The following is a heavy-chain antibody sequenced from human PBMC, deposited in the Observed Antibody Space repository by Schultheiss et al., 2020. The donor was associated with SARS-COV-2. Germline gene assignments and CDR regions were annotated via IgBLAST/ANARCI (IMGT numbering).Heavy chain of an antibody. CDR1: GFTFSSYG. D-gene: IGHD3/OR15-3a*01. CDR2: IYYTDIT. Sequence: GSLRLSCAASGFTFSSYGMHWVRQTPGKGLEWIGEIYYTDITTYNPSLKSRVSISVDKPKNQFSLKLSSVTAADTAVYYCARRTRNYGMDVWGQGTTVTVSS. V-gene: IGHV4-4*02. CDR3: ARRTRNYGMDV. J-gene: IGHJ6*02.